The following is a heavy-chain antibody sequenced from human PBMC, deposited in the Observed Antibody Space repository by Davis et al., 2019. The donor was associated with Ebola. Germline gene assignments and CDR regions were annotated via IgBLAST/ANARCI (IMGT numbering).Heavy chain of an antibody. CDR3: RRGGIYGNSGEDF. CDR1: GFSFSNYA. CDR2: VNSNGGYT. V-gene: IGHV3-23*01. D-gene: IGHD4-23*01. J-gene: IGHJ4*02. Sequence: GESLKISCAASGFSFSNYAMSWARQAPGKGLEWVSAVNSNGGYTYYADSVKGRFTISRDNAKNTLNLQMNSLRDEDTAVYYCRRGGIYGNSGEDFWGQGTRVTVSS.